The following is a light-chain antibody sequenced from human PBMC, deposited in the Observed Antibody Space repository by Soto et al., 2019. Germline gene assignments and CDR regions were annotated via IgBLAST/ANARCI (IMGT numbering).Light chain of an antibody. J-gene: IGLJ1*01. CDR3: QVWDTTSDHYV. CDR2: DDR. Sequence: SYELTQPHSVSVATAQTASISCGGNNIGSRSVHWYQQKPGQAPVLVVYDDRDRPSGIPERFAGSNSGNTATLTISRVEAGDEADYYCQVWDTTSDHYVFGTGTKVTVL. V-gene: IGLV3-21*02. CDR1: NIGSRS.